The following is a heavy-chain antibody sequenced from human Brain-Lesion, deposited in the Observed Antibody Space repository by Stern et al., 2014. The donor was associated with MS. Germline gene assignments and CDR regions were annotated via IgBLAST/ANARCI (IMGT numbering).Heavy chain of an antibody. CDR1: GYTFTGYY. D-gene: IGHD3-10*01. J-gene: IGHJ6*02. CDR3: ARGYYGSGRPQKGMDV. V-gene: IGHV1-2*06. CDR2: INPISSGT. Sequence: QVQLVQSGAEVKKPGASVKVSCMASGYTFTGYYMYWVRQAPGQGLEWVGRINPISSGTHYAQKFQGRVAMTRDTSITTAYMELSRLRSDDTAVYYCARGYYGSGRPQKGMDVWGQGTTVTVSS.